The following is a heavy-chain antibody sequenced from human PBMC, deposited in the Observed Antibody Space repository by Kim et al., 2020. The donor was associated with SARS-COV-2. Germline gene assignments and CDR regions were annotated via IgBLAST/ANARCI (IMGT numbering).Heavy chain of an antibody. D-gene: IGHD3-22*01. J-gene: IGHJ4*02. CDR1: GFTFSSYW. CDR2: IKQDGSEK. CDR3: ARVYYYDSYGYYLAY. V-gene: IGHV3-7*03. Sequence: GGSLRLSCAASGFTFSSYWMTWVRQAPGKGLEWVANIKQDGSEKYYVDSVKGRFTISRDNAKNSLYLQMNSLRAEDTAVYFCARVYYYDSYGYYLAYWGQGTLVTVSS.